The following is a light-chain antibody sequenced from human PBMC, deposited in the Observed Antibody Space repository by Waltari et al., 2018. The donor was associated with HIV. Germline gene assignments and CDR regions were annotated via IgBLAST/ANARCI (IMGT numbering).Light chain of an antibody. V-gene: IGLV3-25*03. CDR3: QSADTTGSLYV. CDR2: KDT. J-gene: IGLJ1*01. Sequence: SYDLTQPPSVSVSPGQTARITCSGNALTKQYAYWYPQKPGQAPVLLIYKDTERPSGIPERFSGSSSGTTVTLTISGVQAEDEADYYCQSADTTGSLYVFGTGTKVTV. CDR1: ALTKQY.